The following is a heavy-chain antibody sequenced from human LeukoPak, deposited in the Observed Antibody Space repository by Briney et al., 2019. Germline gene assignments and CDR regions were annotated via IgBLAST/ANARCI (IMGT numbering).Heavy chain of an antibody. J-gene: IGHJ5*02. D-gene: IGHD2-2*01. CDR3: ARGYCSSTSCYVSGRWFDP. CDR2: IYYSGST. Sequence: PSETLSLTCTVSGGSISSYYWSWIRQPPGKGLEWIGYIYYSGSTNYNPSLKSRVTISVDTSKNQFSLKLSSVTAADTAVYYCARGYCSSTSCYVSGRWFDPWGQGTLVTVSS. V-gene: IGHV4-59*12. CDR1: GGSISSYY.